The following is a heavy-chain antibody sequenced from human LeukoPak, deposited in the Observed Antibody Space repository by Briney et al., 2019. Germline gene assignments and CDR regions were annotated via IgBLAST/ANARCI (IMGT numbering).Heavy chain of an antibody. CDR2: INHSGGT. Sequence: SETLSLTCAVYGGSFSGYYWSWIRQPPGKGLEWSGEINHSGGTNYNPSLKSRVTISLDTSKNHCSLKLTSVTAADTAVYYCASDDYGDLVNAFDIWGQGTMVTVSS. D-gene: IGHD4-17*01. V-gene: IGHV4-34*01. J-gene: IGHJ3*02. CDR1: GGSFSGYY. CDR3: ASDDYGDLVNAFDI.